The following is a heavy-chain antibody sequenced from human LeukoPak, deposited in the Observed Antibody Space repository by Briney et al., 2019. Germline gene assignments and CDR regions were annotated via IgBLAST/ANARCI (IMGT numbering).Heavy chain of an antibody. J-gene: IGHJ4*02. CDR2: KSNDESNK. V-gene: IGHV3-30*04. D-gene: IGHD2-8*02. Sequence: PGGSLRLLCASSGFTFSSYSKMCARHPRGKALEEVTDKSNDESNKYYADSVKGRFTISRDNSKNTLYLQMNSLRAEDTAVYYCAKGNTGRPIDYWGQGTLVTVSS. CDR1: GFTFSSYS. CDR3: AKGNTGRPIDY.